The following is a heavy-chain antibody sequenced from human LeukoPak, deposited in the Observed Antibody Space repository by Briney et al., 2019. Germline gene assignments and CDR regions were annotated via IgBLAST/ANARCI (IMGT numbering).Heavy chain of an antibody. D-gene: IGHD3-10*01. CDR3: AKNFRGGLYYFDY. CDR1: GFTFSSYS. CDR2: ISSSGRTI. V-gene: IGHV3-48*01. J-gene: IGHJ4*02. Sequence: GGSLRLSCAASGFTFSSYSMNWVRQAPGKGLEWVSYISSSGRTIYYADSVKGRFTISRDNSKNTLYLQMNSLRAEDTAVYYCAKNFRGGLYYFDYWGQGTLVTVSS.